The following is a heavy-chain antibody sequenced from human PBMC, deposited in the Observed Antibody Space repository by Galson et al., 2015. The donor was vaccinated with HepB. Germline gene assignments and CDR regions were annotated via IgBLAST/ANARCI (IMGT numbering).Heavy chain of an antibody. Sequence: SVKVSCKASGYTFTSYGISWVRQAPGQGLEWMGWISAYNGNTNYAQKLQGRVTMTTDTSTGTAYMELRSLRSDDTAVYYCARELGVGYCSSTSCYPEVSWFDPWGQGTLVTVSS. D-gene: IGHD2-2*01. J-gene: IGHJ5*02. CDR1: GYTFTSYG. V-gene: IGHV1-18*01. CDR3: ARELGVGYCSSTSCYPEVSWFDP. CDR2: ISAYNGNT.